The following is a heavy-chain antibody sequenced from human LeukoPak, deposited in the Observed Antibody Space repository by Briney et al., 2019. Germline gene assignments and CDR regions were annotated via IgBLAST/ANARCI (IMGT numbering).Heavy chain of an antibody. CDR3: AKGDGGYSYDPYNWFDP. CDR2: ISGSGGNT. CDR1: GFTFSSYA. V-gene: IGHV3-23*01. J-gene: IGHJ5*02. D-gene: IGHD5-18*01. Sequence: GGSLRLSCAASGFTFSSYAMSWVRQAPGKGLEWVSAISGSGGNTYYADSVKGRFTISRDNSKNTLYLQMNSLRAEDTAVYYCAKGDGGYSYDPYNWFDPWGQGTLVTVSS.